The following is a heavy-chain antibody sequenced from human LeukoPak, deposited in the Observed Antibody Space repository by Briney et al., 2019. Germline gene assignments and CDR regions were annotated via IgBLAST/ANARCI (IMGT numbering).Heavy chain of an antibody. CDR3: ALLTMVRGVITRPRYYMGV. V-gene: IGHV1-2*02. Sequence: ASVKVSCKASGYTFTGYYMQWVRQAPGQGPEWMGLINPNSGGTKYAQKVQGRVTMTRDTSISTAYMELSRLRSDDTAVYYCALLTMVRGVITRPRYYMGVWGKGTTVTISS. D-gene: IGHD3-10*01. CDR1: GYTFTGYY. CDR2: INPNSGGT. J-gene: IGHJ6*03.